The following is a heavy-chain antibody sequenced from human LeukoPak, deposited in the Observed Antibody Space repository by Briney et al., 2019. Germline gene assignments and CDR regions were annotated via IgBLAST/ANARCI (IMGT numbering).Heavy chain of an antibody. CDR2: SKSKTDGGTT. D-gene: IGHD5-12*01. CDR1: GFTFSHAW. J-gene: IGHJ4*02. V-gene: IGHV3-15*01. Sequence: PGGSLRLSCAASGFTFSHAWMSWVRQAPGKGLEWVGLSKSKTDGGTTDYAAPVKGRFTISRDDTKNTLYLQMNSLKTEDTAVYYYTSPDCGYQGYWGQGTLVTVSS. CDR3: TSPDCGYQGY.